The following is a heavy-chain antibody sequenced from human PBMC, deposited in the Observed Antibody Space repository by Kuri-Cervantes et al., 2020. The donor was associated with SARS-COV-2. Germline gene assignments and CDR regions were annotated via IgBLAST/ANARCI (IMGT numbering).Heavy chain of an antibody. CDR3: ATDSGSYRSSQDQDY. J-gene: IGHJ4*01. CDR2: ISWNSGSI. Sequence: SLKISCAASGFTFDDYAMHWVRQAPGKGLEWVSGISWNSGSIGYADSVKGRFTISRDNAKNSLYLQMNSLRAEDTAVYYCATDSGSYRSSQDQDYWGQGTLVTVSS. CDR1: GFTFDDYA. D-gene: IGHD1-26*01. V-gene: IGHV3-9*01.